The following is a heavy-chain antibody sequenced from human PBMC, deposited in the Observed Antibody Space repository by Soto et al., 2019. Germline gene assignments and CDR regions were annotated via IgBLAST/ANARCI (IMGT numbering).Heavy chain of an antibody. CDR1: GGTFSNYG. D-gene: IGHD5-18*01. CDR2: IIPIFGIA. Sequence: QVQLVQSGAEVKKPGSSVKVSCKASGGTFSNYGFNWVRQAPGHGLEWMGGIIPIFGIANYAQKFQGRVTITADKSTSTAYMELSSLRSEDTAVYYCAKPGYSYGVYYYYGMDVWGQGTTVTVSS. CDR3: AKPGYSYGVYYYYGMDV. J-gene: IGHJ6*02. V-gene: IGHV1-69*17.